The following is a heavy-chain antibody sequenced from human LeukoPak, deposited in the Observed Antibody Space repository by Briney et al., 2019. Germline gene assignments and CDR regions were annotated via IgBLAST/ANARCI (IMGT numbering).Heavy chain of an antibody. Sequence: PSGTLSLTCTVSGGSISSSSYYWGWIRQPPGKGLEWIGSIYYSGSTYYNPSLKSRVTISVDTSKNQFSLKLSSVTAADTAVYYCAREPLGSSGMIDYWGQGTLVTVSS. CDR1: GGSISSSSYY. CDR2: IYYSGST. V-gene: IGHV4-39*07. D-gene: IGHD6-6*01. J-gene: IGHJ4*02. CDR3: AREPLGSSGMIDY.